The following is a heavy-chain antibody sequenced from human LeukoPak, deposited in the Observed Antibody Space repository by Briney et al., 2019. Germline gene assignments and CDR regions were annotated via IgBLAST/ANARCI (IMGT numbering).Heavy chain of an antibody. D-gene: IGHD6-13*01. CDR1: GFTFSIYS. J-gene: IGHJ4*02. V-gene: IGHV3-21*01. Sequence: PGGSLRLSCAASGFTFSIYSMDWVRQAPGEGLEWVSSISSSGSYIYYADSLKGRFTISRDNAKNSLYLQMNSLRAEDTAVYYCAREDASSWDYWGQGILVTVSS. CDR2: ISSSGSYI. CDR3: AREDASSWDY.